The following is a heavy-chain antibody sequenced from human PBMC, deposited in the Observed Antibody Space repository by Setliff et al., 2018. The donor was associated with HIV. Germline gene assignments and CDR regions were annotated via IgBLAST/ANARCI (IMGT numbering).Heavy chain of an antibody. Sequence: PSETLSLTCTVSGGSISSYYWSWIRQPPGKGLEWIGYIYTSGSVNYNPSLNSRVTISVDTSKNQFSLKVNSVTAADTAVYYCARGSGSHVDFNALEIWGRGTMVTVSS. V-gene: IGHV4-4*09. J-gene: IGHJ3*02. CDR2: IYTSGSV. CDR3: ARGSGSHVDFNALEI. D-gene: IGHD3-10*01. CDR1: GGSISSYY.